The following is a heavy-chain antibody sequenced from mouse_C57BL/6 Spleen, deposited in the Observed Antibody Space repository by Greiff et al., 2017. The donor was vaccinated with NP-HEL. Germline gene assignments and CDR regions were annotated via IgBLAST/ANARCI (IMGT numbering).Heavy chain of an antibody. J-gene: IGHJ1*03. CDR2: IYPGSGST. Sequence: QVQLQQPGAELVKPGASVKMSCKASGYTFTSYWITWVKQRPGQGLEWIGDIYPGSGSTNYNEKFKSKATLTVDTSSSTAYMKLSSLTSEDSAVYYCASYYGYDWYFDVWGTGTTVTVSS. CDR1: GYTFTSYW. CDR3: ASYYGYDWYFDV. D-gene: IGHD2-2*01. V-gene: IGHV1-55*01.